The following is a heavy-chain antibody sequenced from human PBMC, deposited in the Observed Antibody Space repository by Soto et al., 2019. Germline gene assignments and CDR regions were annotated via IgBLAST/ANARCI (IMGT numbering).Heavy chain of an antibody. V-gene: IGHV4-61*01. CDR1: GGSVSSGSSY. CDR3: ARAIVVVPAAVHFDY. J-gene: IGHJ4*02. Sequence: QVQLQESGPGLGKPSETLSLTCTSSGGSVSSGSSYWGWIRQPPGKGREWIGYIYYSGSTNYNPSLKSRVTISVDTSKNQFSLKLSSVTAADTAVYYCARAIVVVPAAVHFDYWGQGTLVTVSS. CDR2: IYYSGST. D-gene: IGHD2-2*01.